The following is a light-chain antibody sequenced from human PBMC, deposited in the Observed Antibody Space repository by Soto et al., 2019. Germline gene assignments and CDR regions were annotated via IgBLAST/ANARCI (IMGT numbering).Light chain of an antibody. Sequence: QSALTQPASVSGSPGQSITISCTGTSSDVGRYNFVSWYQQHPGKVPKVMIYEVTKRPSGVSNRFSGSKSGNMAFLTISGLQAEDEADYYCCSDAGSGIYVFGTGTKGTVL. J-gene: IGLJ1*01. V-gene: IGLV2-23*02. CDR2: EVT. CDR3: CSDAGSGIYV. CDR1: SSDVGRYNF.